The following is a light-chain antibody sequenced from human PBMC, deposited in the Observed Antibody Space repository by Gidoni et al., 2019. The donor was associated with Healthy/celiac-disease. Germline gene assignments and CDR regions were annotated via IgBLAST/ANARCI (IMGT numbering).Light chain of an antibody. CDR3: QPYNNWPPPLT. J-gene: IGKJ4*01. CDR2: GAS. Sequence: EIVMTRSPATLSVSPGERATLSCRASQSVSSNLAWYQQDPVQAPRLLIYGASSGSGTEFTLTISSLQSEDFSVYYCQPYNNWPPPLTLGGGTKVEIK. CDR1: QSVSSN. V-gene: IGKV3-15*01.